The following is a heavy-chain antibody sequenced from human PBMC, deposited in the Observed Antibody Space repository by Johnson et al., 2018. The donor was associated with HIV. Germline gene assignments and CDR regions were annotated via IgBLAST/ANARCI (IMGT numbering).Heavy chain of an antibody. D-gene: IGHD4-23*01. Sequence: VQLVESGGGLAQPGRSLRLSCAASRFIFDDHAMYWVRQSPGKGLEWVSSFNWNRGSIGYADSVKGRFTISRDNSKNTLYLQMNSLRAEDTAVYYCARDYRYGGNSAFDIWGQGTMVTVSS. J-gene: IGHJ3*02. V-gene: IGHV3-9*01. CDR3: ARDYRYGGNSAFDI. CDR2: FNWNRGSI. CDR1: RFIFDDHA.